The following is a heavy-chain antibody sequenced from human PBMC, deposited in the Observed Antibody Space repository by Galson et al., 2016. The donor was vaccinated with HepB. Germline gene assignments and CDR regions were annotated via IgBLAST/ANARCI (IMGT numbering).Heavy chain of an antibody. CDR1: GITFSSKW. CDR3: ARGVGGYLGYGMDV. CDR2: INGDGSTT. D-gene: IGHD3-22*01. V-gene: IGHV3-74*01. J-gene: IGHJ6*02. Sequence: SLRLSCAASGITFSSKWMHWVRQAPGKGLVWVSRINGDGSTTNYVDSAKGRFTISRDNAKNMLYLQMNGLRAEDTAVYYCARGVGGYLGYGMDVWGQGTTVTVSS.